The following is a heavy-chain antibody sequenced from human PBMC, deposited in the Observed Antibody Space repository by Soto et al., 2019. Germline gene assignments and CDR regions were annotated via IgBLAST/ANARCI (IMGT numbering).Heavy chain of an antibody. J-gene: IGHJ4*02. CDR3: ARVPDLDFCSRTSCLYYFDY. CDR1: GFTFSRFF. D-gene: IGHD2-2*01. CDR2: INSNADST. Sequence: GGSLILSCVASGFTFSRFFMSWVRQAPGKGLEWVSTINSNADSTYYADSVKGRFTISRDNSKNSLYLQMSSLRADDTAVYYCARVPDLDFCSRTSCLYYFDYWGQGALVTVSS. V-gene: IGHV3-23*01.